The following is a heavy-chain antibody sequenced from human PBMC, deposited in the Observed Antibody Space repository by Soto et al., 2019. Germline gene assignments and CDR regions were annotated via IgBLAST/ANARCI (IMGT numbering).Heavy chain of an antibody. V-gene: IGHV3-30*18. J-gene: IGHJ4*02. D-gene: IGHD3-22*01. Sequence: QVPLVESGGGVVQPGRSLGLSCTASGFAFRSYGLHWVRQAPGKGLEWVAVISYDGGNERYADSVKGRFTISRDNSKNTLYLQMNSLSAEDTAVYYCAKDTYYHDSTGYYVFDYWGQGTLVTVSS. CDR2: ISYDGGNE. CDR3: AKDTYYHDSTGYYVFDY. CDR1: GFAFRSYG.